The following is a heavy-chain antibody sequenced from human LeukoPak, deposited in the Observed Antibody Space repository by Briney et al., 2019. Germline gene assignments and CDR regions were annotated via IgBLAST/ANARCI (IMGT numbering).Heavy chain of an antibody. D-gene: IGHD5-18*01. CDR3: ARSRSGYSYDHAAFEI. Sequence: KPSETLPLTRTVSGDSISTYYGSCIRERPGEGLGWRAYIDYRGSTTYNPSLRSRVTISVDTSRNQFSLKLSSVTAADTAVYYCARSRSGYSYDHAAFEIWGQGTMVTVSS. CDR2: IDYRGST. CDR1: GDSISTYY. J-gene: IGHJ3*02. V-gene: IGHV4-59*01.